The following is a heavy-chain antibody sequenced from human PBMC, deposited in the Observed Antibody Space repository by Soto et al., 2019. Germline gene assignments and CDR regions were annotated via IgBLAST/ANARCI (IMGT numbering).Heavy chain of an antibody. Sequence: QVQLVESGGGVVQPGRSLRLSCAASGFTFSSYDMHWVRQAPGKGLEWVAVIWYDGSNKYYADSVKGRFTISRDNSKNTLYLQMNSLRAEDTAVYYCARGEDIVVVPAALPSDAFDIWGQGTMVTVSS. CDR2: IWYDGSNK. CDR3: ARGEDIVVVPAALPSDAFDI. D-gene: IGHD2-2*01. V-gene: IGHV3-33*01. CDR1: GFTFSSYD. J-gene: IGHJ3*02.